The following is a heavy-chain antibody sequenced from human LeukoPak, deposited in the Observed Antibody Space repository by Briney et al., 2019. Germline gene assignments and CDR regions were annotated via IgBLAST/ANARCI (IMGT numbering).Heavy chain of an antibody. Sequence: ASVKVSCKASGYTFTGYYMHWVRQAPGQGLEWMGWINPNSGGTNYAQKFQGRVTMTRDTSISTAYMELSRLRSDDTAVYYCARADCSSTSCYMAAGYWYFDLWGRGTLVTVSS. CDR3: ARADCSSTSCYMAAGYWYFDL. V-gene: IGHV1-2*02. CDR1: GYTFTGYY. D-gene: IGHD2-2*01. J-gene: IGHJ2*01. CDR2: INPNSGGT.